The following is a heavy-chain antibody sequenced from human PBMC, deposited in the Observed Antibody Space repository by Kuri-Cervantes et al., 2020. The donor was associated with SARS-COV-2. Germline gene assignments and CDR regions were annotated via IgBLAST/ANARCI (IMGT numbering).Heavy chain of an antibody. J-gene: IGHJ4*02. CDR2: IYPGDSDT. CDR1: GYSFSIYW. D-gene: IGHD6-19*01. Sequence: GESLKISCKGSGYSFSIYWIAWVRQMPGKGLEWMGIIYPGDSDTRYSPSFQGQVTISADKSISTAYLQWSSLKASDTAMYYCARRLEAVAGSYYFDYWGQGTLVTVSS. CDR3: ARRLEAVAGSYYFDY. V-gene: IGHV5-51*01.